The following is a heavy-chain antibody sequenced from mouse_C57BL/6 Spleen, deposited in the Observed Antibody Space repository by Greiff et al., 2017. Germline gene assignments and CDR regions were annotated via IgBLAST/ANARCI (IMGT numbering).Heavy chain of an antibody. CDR2: IHPNSGST. CDR1: GYTFTSYW. V-gene: IGHV1-64*01. CDR3: ARWLGDYAMDY. D-gene: IGHD2-2*01. J-gene: IGHJ4*01. Sequence: QVQLQQPGAELVKPGASVKLSCKASGYTFTSYWMHWVKQRPGQGLEWIGMIHPNSGSTNYNEKFKSKATLTVDKSSSTAYMQLSSLTSEDSAVDYCARWLGDYAMDYWGQGTSVTVSS.